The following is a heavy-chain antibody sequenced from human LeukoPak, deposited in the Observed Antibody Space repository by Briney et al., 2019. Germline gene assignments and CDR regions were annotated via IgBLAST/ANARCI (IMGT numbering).Heavy chain of an antibody. CDR1: GGSFSGYY. J-gene: IGHJ4*02. D-gene: IGHD3-22*01. CDR3: ARTYYYDSSGYFSDY. Sequence: SETLSLTCAVYGGSFSGYYWSWIRQHPGKGLEWIGCIYYSGSTYYNPSLKGRVTISVDTSKNQFSLKLSSVTAADTAVYYCARTYYYDSSGYFSDYWGQGTLVTVSS. V-gene: IGHV4-31*11. CDR2: IYYSGST.